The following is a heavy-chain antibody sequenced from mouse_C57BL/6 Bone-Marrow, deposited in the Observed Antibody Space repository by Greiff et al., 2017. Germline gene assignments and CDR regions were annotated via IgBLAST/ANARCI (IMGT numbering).Heavy chain of an antibody. J-gene: IGHJ1*03. CDR3: ANPFYGNYWYFDV. V-gene: IGHV1-19*01. Sequence: EVQLVESGPVLVKPGASVKMSCKASGYTFTDYYMNWVKQSHGKSLEWIGVINPYNGGTSYNQKFKGKATLTVDKSSSTAYMELNSLTSEDSAVYYCANPFYGNYWYFDVWGTGTTVTVSS. D-gene: IGHD2-1*01. CDR1: GYTFTDYY. CDR2: INPYNGGT.